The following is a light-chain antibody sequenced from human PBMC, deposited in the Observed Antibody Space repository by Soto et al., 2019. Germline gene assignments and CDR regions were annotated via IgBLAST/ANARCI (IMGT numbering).Light chain of an antibody. Sequence: DIQMTQSPSSLSASVGDRVTITCRASQSISSDVNWYQQKPGKAPKLLIYAASSLQSGVPSRFSGSVSGTDFTLTISSLQPEDFATYYCQQSSSTPRFGGGTKVEIK. CDR3: QQSSSTPR. CDR1: QSISSD. V-gene: IGKV1-39*01. CDR2: AAS. J-gene: IGKJ4*02.